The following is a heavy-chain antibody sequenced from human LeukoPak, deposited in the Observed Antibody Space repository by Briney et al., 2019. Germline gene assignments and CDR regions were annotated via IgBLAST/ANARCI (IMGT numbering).Heavy chain of an antibody. J-gene: IGHJ6*02. Sequence: PSETLSLTCTVSSGSISTYYWTWIRQPAGKGLEWIGRILNGGSTNSNPSLKSRLTMSIDTSKNQFSLKLNSVTAADTAVYYCARGSMGGSGSYYKDYYYGMDVWGQGTTVTVSS. V-gene: IGHV4-4*07. D-gene: IGHD3-10*01. CDR2: ILNGGST. CDR1: SGSISTYY. CDR3: ARGSMGGSGSYYKDYYYGMDV.